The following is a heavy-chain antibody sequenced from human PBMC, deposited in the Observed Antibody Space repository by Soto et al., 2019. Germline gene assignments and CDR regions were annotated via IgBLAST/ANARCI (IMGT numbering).Heavy chain of an antibody. Sequence: ASVKVSCKASGYTFTGYYMHWVRQAPGQGLEWMGWINPNSGGTNYAQKFQGWVTMTRDTSISTAYMELSRLRSDDTAVYYCARGPEPSSSWYEYFPCQDLGGYYYYMDVWGKGTTVTVSS. D-gene: IGHD6-13*01. CDR3: ARGPEPSSSWYEYFPCQDLGGYYYYMDV. V-gene: IGHV1-2*04. J-gene: IGHJ6*03. CDR1: GYTFTGYY. CDR2: INPNSGGT.